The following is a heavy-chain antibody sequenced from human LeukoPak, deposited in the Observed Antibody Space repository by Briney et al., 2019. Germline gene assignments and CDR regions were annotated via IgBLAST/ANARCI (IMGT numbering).Heavy chain of an antibody. V-gene: IGHV4-39*01. CDR3: ARSGRDGSGISLIR. CDR2: IYYSGST. J-gene: IGHJ4*02. Sequence: SETLSLTCTVSGGSISSSSYYWGWIRQPPGKGLEWIGSIYYSGSTYYNPSLKSRVTISVDTSKNRFSLKLSSVTAADTAVYYCARSGRDGSGISLIRWGQGTLVTVSS. D-gene: IGHD3-10*01. CDR1: GGSISSSSYY.